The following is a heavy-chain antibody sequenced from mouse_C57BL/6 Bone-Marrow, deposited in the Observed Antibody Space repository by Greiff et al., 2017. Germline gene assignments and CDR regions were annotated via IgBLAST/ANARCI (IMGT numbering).Heavy chain of an antibody. CDR3: ARGVYYGSSLLWYFDV. V-gene: IGHV5-17*01. CDR2: ISSGSSTI. J-gene: IGHJ1*03. Sequence: DVMLVESGGGLVKPGGSLKLSCAASGFTFSDYGMHWVRQAPEKGLEWVAYISSGSSTIYYADTVKGRFTISRDNAKNTLFLQMTSLRSEDTAMYYCARGVYYGSSLLWYFDVWGTGTTVTVSS. CDR1: GFTFSDYG. D-gene: IGHD1-1*01.